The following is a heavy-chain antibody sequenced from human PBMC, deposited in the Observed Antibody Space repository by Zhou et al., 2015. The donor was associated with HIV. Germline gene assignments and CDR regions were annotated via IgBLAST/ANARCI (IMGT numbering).Heavy chain of an antibody. D-gene: IGHD3-22*01. Sequence: QVQLVQSGTEVKKPGSSVKVSCKASGGTFSDSDISWVRQAPGQGLEWMGGITPLFDIENYAQQFRGRLSISADKSTNTAYMELTSLRYEDAAVYYCARSSVNHDNAFDIWGQGTKVIVSS. J-gene: IGHJ3*02. V-gene: IGHV1-69*17. CDR1: GGTFSDSD. CDR3: ARSSVNHDNAFDI. CDR2: ITPLFDIE.